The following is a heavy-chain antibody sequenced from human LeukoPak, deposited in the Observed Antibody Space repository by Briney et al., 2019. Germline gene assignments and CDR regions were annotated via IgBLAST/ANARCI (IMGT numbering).Heavy chain of an antibody. CDR3: ARGGYGDSSNNYYYYGMDV. CDR2: MNPNSGNT. J-gene: IGHJ6*02. D-gene: IGHD4-17*01. Sequence: ASVKVSCKASGYTFTSYDIDWVRQATGQGLEWMGWMNPNSGNTGYAQKFQGRVTMTRNTSISTAYMELSSLRSEDTAVYYCARGGYGDSSNNYYYYGMDVWGQGTTVTVSS. CDR1: GYTFTSYD. V-gene: IGHV1-8*01.